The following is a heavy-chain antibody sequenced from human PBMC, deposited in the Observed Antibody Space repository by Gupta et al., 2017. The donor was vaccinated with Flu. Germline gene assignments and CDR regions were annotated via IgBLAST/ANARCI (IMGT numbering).Heavy chain of an antibody. CDR3: TTGQL. CDR1: AFPFTDAW. J-gene: IGHJ2*01. V-gene: IGHV3-15*05. CDR2: IKRHSDGGTS. D-gene: IGHD6-13*01. Sequence: QVVESGGGLVKPGGALRLTCRGSAFPFTDAWMSWVRKAPGKGLEFVALIKRHSDGGTSHYAESVEGRFTISREDSKDTAYLHMESLRIEDSARYFCTTGQLWGRGVQVTV.